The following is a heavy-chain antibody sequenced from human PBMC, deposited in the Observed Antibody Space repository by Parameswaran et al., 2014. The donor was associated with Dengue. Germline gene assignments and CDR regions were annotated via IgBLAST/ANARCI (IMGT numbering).Heavy chain of an antibody. Sequence: RWIRQPPGKGLEWIGYIYYSGSTYYNPSLKSRVTISVDTSKNQFSLKLSSVTAADTAVYYCAREPRSERTMVRGVDYFDYWGQGTLVTVSS. D-gene: IGHD3-10*01. V-gene: IGHV4-31*02. CDR2: IYYSGST. J-gene: IGHJ4*02. CDR3: AREPRSERTMVRGVDYFDY.